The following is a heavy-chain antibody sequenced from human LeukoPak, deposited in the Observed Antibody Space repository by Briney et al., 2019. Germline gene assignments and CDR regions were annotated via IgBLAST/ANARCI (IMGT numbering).Heavy chain of an antibody. J-gene: IGHJ4*02. D-gene: IGHD2-2*01. CDR1: GFTFSSYS. Sequence: GGSLRLSCAASGFTFSSYSMNWVRQAPGKGLEWVSSISSSSSYIYYADSVKGRFTISRDNAKNSLYLQMNSLRAEDTAVYYCARGVVPTPYYFDYWGQGPLVTVSS. CDR3: ARGVVPTPYYFDY. V-gene: IGHV3-21*01. CDR2: ISSSSSYI.